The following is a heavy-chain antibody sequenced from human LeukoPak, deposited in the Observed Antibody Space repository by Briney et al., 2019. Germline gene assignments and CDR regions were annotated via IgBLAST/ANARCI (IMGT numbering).Heavy chain of an antibody. Sequence: ASVKVSCKVSGYTFTDYYLYWVRQAPGHGLEWMGWINPNSGGTNYAQKLQGRVTMTTDTSTSTAYMELRSLRSDDTAVYYCARGSSPSGGSPIPYYFDYWGQGTLVTVSS. CDR3: ARGSSPSGGSPIPYYFDY. CDR1: GYTFTDYY. CDR2: INPNSGGT. J-gene: IGHJ4*02. V-gene: IGHV1-2*02. D-gene: IGHD1-26*01.